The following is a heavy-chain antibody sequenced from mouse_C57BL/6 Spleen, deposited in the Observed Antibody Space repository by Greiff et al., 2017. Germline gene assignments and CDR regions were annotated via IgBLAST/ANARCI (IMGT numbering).Heavy chain of an antibody. CDR2: IYPGDGDT. V-gene: IGHV1-80*01. D-gene: IGHD6-1*01. CDR3: ARSAESYYFDY. CDR1: GSAFSSYW. J-gene: IGHJ2*01. Sequence: VQLQQSGAELVKPGASVKISCKASGSAFSSYWMNWVKQRPGKGLEWIGQIYPGDGDTNYNGKFKGKATLTADESSSTAYMQLSSLTAEDAAVYLCARSAESYYFDYWGQGTTLTVAS.